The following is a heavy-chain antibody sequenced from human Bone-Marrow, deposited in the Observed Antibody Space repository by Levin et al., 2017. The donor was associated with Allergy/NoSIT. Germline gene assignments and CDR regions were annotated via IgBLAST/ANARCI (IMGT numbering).Heavy chain of an antibody. V-gene: IGHV3-66*01. CDR3: ARDVVRWSLYYYYGMDV. CDR2: IYSGGST. J-gene: IGHJ6*02. CDR1: GFTVSSNY. Sequence: GGSLRLSCAASGFTVSSNYMSWVRQAPGKGLEWVSVIYSGGSTYYADSVKGRFTISRDNSKNTLYLQMNSLRAEDTAVYYCARDVVRWSLYYYYGMDVWGQGTTVTVSS. D-gene: IGHD2-15*01.